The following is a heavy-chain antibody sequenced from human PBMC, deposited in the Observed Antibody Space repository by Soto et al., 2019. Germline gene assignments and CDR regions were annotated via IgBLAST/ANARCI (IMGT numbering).Heavy chain of an antibody. CDR1: GYTFTGYY. Sequence: ASVKVSCKASGYTFTGYYMHWVRQAPGQGPEWMGWINPNSGGTNYAQKFQGRVTMTRDTSISTAYMELSRLRSDDTAVYYCARDPFRNYYDSSGYLYYYYGMDVWGQGTTVTVSS. V-gene: IGHV1-2*02. CDR2: INPNSGGT. J-gene: IGHJ6*02. CDR3: ARDPFRNYYDSSGYLYYYYGMDV. D-gene: IGHD3-22*01.